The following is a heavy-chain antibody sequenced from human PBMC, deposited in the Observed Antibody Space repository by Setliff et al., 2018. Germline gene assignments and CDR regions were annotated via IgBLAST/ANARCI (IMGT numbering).Heavy chain of an antibody. Sequence: ASVKVSCKASGYTFTSYGISWVRQAPGQGLEWMGWISAYNGNTNYAQKLQGRVTMTTDTSTSTAYMELRSLRSDDTAAYYCARDVGTSSFEVATMIVVAATDAFDIWGQGTMVTVS. D-gene: IGHD3-22*01. J-gene: IGHJ3*02. V-gene: IGHV1-18*01. CDR1: GYTFTSYG. CDR3: ARDVGTSSFEVATMIVVAATDAFDI. CDR2: ISAYNGNT.